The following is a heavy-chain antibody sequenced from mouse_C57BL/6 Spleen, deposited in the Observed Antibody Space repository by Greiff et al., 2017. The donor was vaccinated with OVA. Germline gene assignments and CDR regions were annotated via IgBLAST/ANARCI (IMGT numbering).Heavy chain of an antibody. CDR2: INPNYGTT. V-gene: IGHV1-39*01. Sequence: QLQQSGPELVKPGASVKISCKASGYSFTDYNMNWVKQSNGKSLEWIGVINPNYGTTSYNQKFKGKATLTVDQSSSTAYMQLNSLTSEDSAVYYCASPYYYGSSYPFAYWGQGTLVTVSA. D-gene: IGHD1-1*01. CDR3: ASPYYYGSSYPFAY. CDR1: GYSFTDYN. J-gene: IGHJ3*01.